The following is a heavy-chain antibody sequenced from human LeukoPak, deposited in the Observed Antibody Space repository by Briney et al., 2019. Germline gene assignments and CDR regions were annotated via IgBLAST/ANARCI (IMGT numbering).Heavy chain of an antibody. CDR3: ATEGCNGDPGYLQD. CDR1: GFTFSNYG. CDR2: IWYDGSNK. Sequence: PGGSLRLSCAASGFTFSNYGMHWVRQAPGKGLEWVALIWYDGSNKNYADSVKGRFTISRDNSKNTVYLQMNSLRAEDTAVYYCATEGCNGDPGYLQDWGQGTLVTVFS. J-gene: IGHJ1*01. V-gene: IGHV3-33*01. D-gene: IGHD2-8*01.